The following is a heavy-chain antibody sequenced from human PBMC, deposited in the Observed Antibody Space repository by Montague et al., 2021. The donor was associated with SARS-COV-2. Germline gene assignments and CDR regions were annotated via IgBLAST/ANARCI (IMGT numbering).Heavy chain of an antibody. J-gene: IGHJ6*02. Sequence: CAISGDSVSSNSATWNWVRQSPSRGLELLGRTYYRSKWYNDYAXXXRGRVTINPDTSKNQFSLQLNSVTPEDTAIYYCTSGREGNYNVMGVWGQGTTVTVSS. CDR3: TSGREGNYNVMGV. D-gene: IGHD1-1*01. CDR1: GDSVSSNSAT. V-gene: IGHV6-1*01. CDR2: TYYRSKWYN.